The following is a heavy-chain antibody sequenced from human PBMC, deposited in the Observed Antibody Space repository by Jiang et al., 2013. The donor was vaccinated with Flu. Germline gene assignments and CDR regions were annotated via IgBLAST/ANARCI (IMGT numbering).Heavy chain of an antibody. V-gene: IGHV4-39*01. CDR3: ARLEYSSSIDY. J-gene: IGHJ4*02. Sequence: EWIGSIYYMGAPTTTRTLKSRVTISVDTSKNQXSLKLSSVTAADTAVYYCARLEYSSSIDYWGQGTLVTVSS. CDR2: IYYMGAP. D-gene: IGHD6-6*01.